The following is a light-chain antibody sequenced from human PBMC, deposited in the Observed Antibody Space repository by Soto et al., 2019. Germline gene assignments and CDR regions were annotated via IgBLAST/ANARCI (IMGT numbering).Light chain of an antibody. CDR2: DVT. J-gene: IGLJ3*02. CDR1: SSDVGAYNY. CDR3: SSYSSSTTWV. V-gene: IGLV2-14*01. Sequence: QSALTQPASVSGSPGQSITISCTGTSSDVGAYNYVSWYQQHPGKAPKLMIYDVTTRPSGVSDRFSGSKSGITASLTISGLQAEDEADYYCSSYSSSTTWVLGGGTKVTVL.